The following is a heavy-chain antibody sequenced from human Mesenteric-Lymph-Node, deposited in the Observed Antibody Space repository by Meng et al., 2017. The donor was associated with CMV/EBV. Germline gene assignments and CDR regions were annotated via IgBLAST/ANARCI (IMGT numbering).Heavy chain of an antibody. V-gene: IGHV1-69*05. D-gene: IGHD2-2*02. CDR2: IIPIFGTA. CDR1: GYTFSSYA. J-gene: IGHJ3*02. CDR3: ARAGIHRDIVVVPTAIHDSFDI. Sequence: SVKVSCKASGYTFSSYAISWVRQAPGQGLEWMGGIIPIFGTANYAQKFQGRVTITTDESTSTVYMELSGLSSEDTAVYYCARAGIHRDIVVVPTAIHDSFDIWGQGTLVTVSS.